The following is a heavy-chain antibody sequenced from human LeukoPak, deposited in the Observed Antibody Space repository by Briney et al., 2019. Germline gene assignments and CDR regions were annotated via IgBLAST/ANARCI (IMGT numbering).Heavy chain of an antibody. D-gene: IGHD3-22*01. CDR1: GYTLTELS. V-gene: IGHV1-24*01. CDR2: FDPEDGET. CDR3: ATNTYYYDSSGSWFDP. J-gene: IGHJ5*02. Sequence: ASVKVSCKVSGYTLTELSMHWVRQAPGKGLEWMGGFDPEDGETIYAQKFQGRVTMTEDTSTDTAYMELSSLRPEDTAVYYCATNTYYYDSSGSWFDPWGQGTLVTVSS.